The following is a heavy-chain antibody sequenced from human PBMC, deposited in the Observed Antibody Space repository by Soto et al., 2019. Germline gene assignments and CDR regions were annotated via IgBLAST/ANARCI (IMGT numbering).Heavy chain of an antibody. D-gene: IGHD3-22*01. CDR2: ISWTSGRV. V-gene: IGHV3-9*01. J-gene: IGHJ4*02. CDR3: AKGYFYDSGYYFDY. Sequence: EVQLVESGGGLVQPGRSLRLSCAASGFSFNDYTMHWVRQAPGKGLEWVSTISWTSGRVDYADSVKGRFTISRDNAKNSLYLQLNSLRAEDTALYYCAKGYFYDSGYYFDYLGQGTLVTVSS. CDR1: GFSFNDYT.